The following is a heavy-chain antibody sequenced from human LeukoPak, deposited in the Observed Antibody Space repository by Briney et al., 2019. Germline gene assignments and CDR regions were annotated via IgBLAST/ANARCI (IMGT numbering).Heavy chain of an antibody. D-gene: IGHD5-24*01. Sequence: GGSLRLSCAASVFTFSSYGMHWVRQAPGKGLEWVAFIRYDGSNKYYADSVKGRFTISRDNSKNTLYLQMNSLRAEDTAVYYCAKEGGDGYNDFDYWGQGTLVTVSS. CDR2: IRYDGSNK. J-gene: IGHJ4*02. V-gene: IGHV3-30*02. CDR1: VFTFSSYG. CDR3: AKEGGDGYNDFDY.